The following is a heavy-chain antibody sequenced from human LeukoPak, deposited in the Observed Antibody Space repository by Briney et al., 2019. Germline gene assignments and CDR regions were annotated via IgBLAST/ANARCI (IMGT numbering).Heavy chain of an antibody. CDR2: MNPNSGNT. V-gene: IGHV1-8*01. Sequence: ASVKVSCKASGYTFANYDINWVRQATGQGLEWMGWMNPNSGNTGYAQKFQGRVTMTRNTSISTAYMELSSLRSEDTAVYYCARGGYYDSSGYYAPRGYFDYWGQGTLVTVSS. CDR3: ARGGYYDSSGYYAPRGYFDY. J-gene: IGHJ4*02. D-gene: IGHD3-22*01. CDR1: GYTFANYD.